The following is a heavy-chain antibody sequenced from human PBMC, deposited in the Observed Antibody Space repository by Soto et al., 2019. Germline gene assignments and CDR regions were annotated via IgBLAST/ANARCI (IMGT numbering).Heavy chain of an antibody. CDR3: ARKLRGNDAGFIDY. CDR1: GFTFTSSA. D-gene: IGHD1-1*01. CDR2: IVVGSGNT. J-gene: IGHJ4*02. V-gene: IGHV1-58*01. Sequence: SVKVSCKASGFTFTSSAVQWVRQARGQRLEWIGWIVVGSGNTNYAQKFQERVTITRDTSTSTVYMELSSLRSEDTAVYYCARKLRGNDAGFIDYWGQGTLVTVSS.